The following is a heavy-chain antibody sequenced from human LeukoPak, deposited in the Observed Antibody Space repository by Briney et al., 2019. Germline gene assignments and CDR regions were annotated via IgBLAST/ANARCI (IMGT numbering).Heavy chain of an antibody. J-gene: IGHJ4*02. CDR1: GFTFDDYT. Sequence: GGSLRLSCAASGFTFDDYTMHWVRQAPGKGLEWVARVNWNSGSIDYADSVKGRFTISRDNTKNSVYLQMNSLRAEDTALYYCAKDLGYGDYRINSDYFDYWGRGALVIVSS. D-gene: IGHD4-17*01. CDR2: VNWNSGSI. CDR3: AKDLGYGDYRINSDYFDY. V-gene: IGHV3-9*01.